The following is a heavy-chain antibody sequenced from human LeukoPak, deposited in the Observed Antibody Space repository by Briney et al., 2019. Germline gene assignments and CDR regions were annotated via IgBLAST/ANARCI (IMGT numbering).Heavy chain of an antibody. Sequence: ASVKVSCKASGYTFTGYYMHWVRQAPGQGLEWMGIINPSGGSTSYAQKFQGRVTMTRDMSTSTVYMELSSLRSEDTAVYYCARDLVYYGSGSPYYFDYWGQGTLVTVSS. D-gene: IGHD3-10*01. J-gene: IGHJ4*02. V-gene: IGHV1-46*01. CDR3: ARDLVYYGSGSPYYFDY. CDR1: GYTFTGYY. CDR2: INPSGGST.